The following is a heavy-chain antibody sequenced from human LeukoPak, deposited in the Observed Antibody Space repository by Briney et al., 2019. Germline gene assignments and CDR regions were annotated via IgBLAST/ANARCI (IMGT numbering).Heavy chain of an antibody. D-gene: IGHD3-10*01. CDR3: ARTYYYGSGSYFFDY. CDR1: GGSISTYY. Sequence: SEALSLTCTVSGGSISTYYWSWIRQPPGKGREWIGYIYYSGSTNYNPSLKSRVTISVDTSKNQFSLKLSSVTAADTAVYYCARTYYYGSGSYFFDYWGQGTLVTVSS. CDR2: IYYSGST. V-gene: IGHV4-59*08. J-gene: IGHJ4*02.